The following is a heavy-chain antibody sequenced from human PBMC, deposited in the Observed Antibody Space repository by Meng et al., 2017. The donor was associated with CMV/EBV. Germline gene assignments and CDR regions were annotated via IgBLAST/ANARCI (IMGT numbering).Heavy chain of an antibody. CDR2: INPNSGGT. Sequence: ASVKVSCKASGYTFTGYYMHWVRQAPGQGLEWMGWINPNSGGTNYAQKFQGRVTMTRDTSISTAYMELSRLRSDDTAVYYCASYTLPGQNSSSWYFYYCGMDVWGQGTTVTVSS. V-gene: IGHV1-2*02. CDR1: GYTFTGYY. J-gene: IGHJ6*02. CDR3: ASYTLPGQNSSSWYFYYCGMDV. D-gene: IGHD6-13*01.